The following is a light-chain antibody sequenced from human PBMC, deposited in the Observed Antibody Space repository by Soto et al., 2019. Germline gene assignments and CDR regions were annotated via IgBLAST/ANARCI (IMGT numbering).Light chain of an antibody. Sequence: VYTKAPVTLSLSPGERATLSCRASQSVSSSYLAWYQQKPGQAPRLLIYGASSRPTGIPDRFSGSGSGTDFTLTISSLEPEDFAVYYCQQYGSSPPITFGQGTRLEIK. CDR2: GAS. V-gene: IGKV3-20*01. CDR1: QSVSSSY. J-gene: IGKJ5*01. CDR3: QQYGSSPPIT.